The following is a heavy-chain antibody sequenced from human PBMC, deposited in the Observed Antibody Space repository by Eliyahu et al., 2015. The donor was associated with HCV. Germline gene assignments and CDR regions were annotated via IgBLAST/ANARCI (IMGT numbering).Heavy chain of an antibody. J-gene: IGHJ4*02. CDR2: IIPMFGTA. CDR1: GGTFSTYX. V-gene: IGHV1-69*01. D-gene: IGHD2-15*01. Sequence: QVQLVQSGAEVKKPESSVRVSCKASGGTFSTYXISWVRQAPGQGLEWMGGIIPMFGTANYAQKFQGRVTITADESTSTAYMELTSLKSEDTAVYYCAREGGDYCSGGNCFLLYWGQGTLVTVSS. CDR3: AREGGDYCSGGNCFLLY.